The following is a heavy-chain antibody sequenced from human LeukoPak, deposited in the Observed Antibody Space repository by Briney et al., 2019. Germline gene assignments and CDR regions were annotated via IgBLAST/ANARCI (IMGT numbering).Heavy chain of an antibody. D-gene: IGHD4-11*01. V-gene: IGHV3-23*01. Sequence: GGSLRLSCGASGFTFSNYIMSWVRQGPGRGLEWVSGISGTTGKTYYADSVKGRFRISRDNSKNTLYLQMDRLRAEDTAVYYCAKGGGETTVEVSAAAGVFHYWGQGTLVTVPS. CDR3: AKGGGETTVEVSAAAGVFHY. CDR2: ISGTTGKT. CDR1: GFTFSNYI. J-gene: IGHJ4*02.